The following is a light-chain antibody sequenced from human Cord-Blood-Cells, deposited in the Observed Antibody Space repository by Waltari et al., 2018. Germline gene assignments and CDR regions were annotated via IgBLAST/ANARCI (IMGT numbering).Light chain of an antibody. CDR1: QSVSSY. CDR3: QQRSNWPPAWT. V-gene: IGKV3-11*01. J-gene: IGKJ1*01. Sequence: EIVLTQSPATLSLSPGERATLPCRASQSVSSYLACYQQKPGQAPRLLIYDASTGTTGIPARFSGSGSGTDFTPTISSLEPEEFAVYYCQQRSNWPPAWTFGQGTKVEIK. CDR2: DAS.